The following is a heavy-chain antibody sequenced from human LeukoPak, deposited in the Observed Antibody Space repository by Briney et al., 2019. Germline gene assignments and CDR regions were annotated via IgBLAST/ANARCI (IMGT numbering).Heavy chain of an antibody. J-gene: IGHJ4*02. V-gene: IGHV3-30-3*01. CDR3: ASLITGTDRFDY. D-gene: IGHD1-7*01. CDR2: ISYDGSNK. CDR1: GFTVSTYP. Sequence: GGSLRLSCAASGFTVSTYPMHWGRQAPGKGLEWGAVISYDGSNKYYADSVKGRFTISRDNSKNTLYLQMDSPRAEDTAVYSCASLITGTDRFDYWGQGTLVTVSS.